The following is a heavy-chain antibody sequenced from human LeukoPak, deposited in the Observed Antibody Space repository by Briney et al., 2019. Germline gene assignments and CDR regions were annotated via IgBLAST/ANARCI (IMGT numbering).Heavy chain of an antibody. CDR3: AIGQNDFWSGYSTPYYYYYMDV. CDR2: INPSGGST. V-gene: IGHV1-46*01. CDR1: GYTFTSYY. J-gene: IGHJ6*03. D-gene: IGHD3-3*01. Sequence: GASVKVSCKASGYTFTSYYMHWVRQAPGQGLEWMGIINPSGGSTSYAQKFQGRVTMTRDMSTSTVYMELSSLRSEDTAVYYCAIGQNDFWSGYSTPYYYYYMDVWGKGTTVTVSS.